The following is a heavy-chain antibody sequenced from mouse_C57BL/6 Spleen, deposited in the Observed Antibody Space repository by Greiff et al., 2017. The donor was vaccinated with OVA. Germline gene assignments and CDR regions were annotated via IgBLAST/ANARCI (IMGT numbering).Heavy chain of an antibody. Sequence: QVQLQQPGAELVKPGASVKVSCKASGYTFTSYWMHWVKQRPGQGLEWIGRIHPSDSDTNYNQKFKGKATLTVDKSSSTAYMQLSSLTSADSAVYYCAIPTVVAHWYFDVWGTGTTVTVSS. CDR2: IHPSDSDT. J-gene: IGHJ1*03. D-gene: IGHD1-1*01. CDR1: GYTFTSYW. V-gene: IGHV1-74*01. CDR3: AIPTVVAHWYFDV.